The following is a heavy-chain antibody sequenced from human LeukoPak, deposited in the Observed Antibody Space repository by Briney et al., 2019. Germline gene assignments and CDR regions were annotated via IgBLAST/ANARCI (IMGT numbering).Heavy chain of an antibody. CDR3: VNNGKFSLVS. J-gene: IGHJ5*02. V-gene: IGHV4-30-2*01. CDR2: IYHSGST. CDR1: SGSISSSGYS. D-gene: IGHD1-26*01. Sequence: SETLSLTCAVSSGSISSSGYSWNWIRQPPGKGLEWIGYIYHSGSTYYNPSLKSRVTVSVDRSKNQFSLKLSSVTAADTAVYYCVNNGKFSLVSWGQGTLVTVSS.